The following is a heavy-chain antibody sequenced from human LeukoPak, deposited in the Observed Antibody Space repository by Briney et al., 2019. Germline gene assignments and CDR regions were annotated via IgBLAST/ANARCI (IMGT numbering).Heavy chain of an antibody. Sequence: SETLSLTCTVSLDSTTSNFWSWVRQPPGKGLEWIGEIHRSGSPNYNPSLQSRVTISIDRSRNQIALELTSVTAADTAVYYCAREILGGFNPTAYWGQGTLVTASS. CDR1: LDSTTSNF. V-gene: IGHV4/OR15-8*01. CDR2: IHRSGSP. CDR3: AREILGGFNPTAY. D-gene: IGHD1-14*01. J-gene: IGHJ4*02.